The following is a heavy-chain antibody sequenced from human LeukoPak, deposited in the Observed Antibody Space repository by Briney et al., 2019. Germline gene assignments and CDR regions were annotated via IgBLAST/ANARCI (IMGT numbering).Heavy chain of an antibody. J-gene: IGHJ4*02. D-gene: IGHD4-17*01. CDR3: ARDEDGASDY. V-gene: IGHV1-18*04. Sequence: ASVKVSCRASGYTFTSYGISWVRQAPGQGLEGMGWISAYNGNTNYAQTLQGRVTMTTDTSTSTAYLELRSLRSDDTAVYYCARDEDGASDYWGQGTLVTVSS. CDR1: GYTFTSYG. CDR2: ISAYNGNT.